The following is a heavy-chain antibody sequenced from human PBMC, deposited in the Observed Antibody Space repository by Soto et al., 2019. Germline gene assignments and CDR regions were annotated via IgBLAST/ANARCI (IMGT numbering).Heavy chain of an antibody. CDR2: ISAYNGNT. V-gene: IGHV1-18*01. CDR3: ARDRGSGWFVY. CDR1: GYTFNSYG. D-gene: IGHD6-19*01. Sequence: QVQLVQSGAEVKKPGASVKVSCKASGYTFNSYGISWVRQAPGQGLEWMGWISAYNGNTNYAQNLQGRVTMTTDTSTNTAYMELRSLRSGDTAVYYCARDRGSGWFVYWGQGTLVTVSS. J-gene: IGHJ4*02.